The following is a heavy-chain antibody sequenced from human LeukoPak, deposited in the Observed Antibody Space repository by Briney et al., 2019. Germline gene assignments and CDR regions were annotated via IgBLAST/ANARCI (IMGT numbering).Heavy chain of an antibody. CDR2: ISSADYA. J-gene: IGHJ4*02. CDR3: ARDGSAWSRDY. V-gene: IGHV3-21*01. CDR1: GFVFSPSG. D-gene: IGHD6-13*01. Sequence: PGGSLRLSCAASGFVFSPSGMTWVRQAPGKGLEWVSTISSADYASYTDSVKGRFTTSRDNARNTVYLQMNNLRVEDTALYYRARDGSAWSRDYWGQGTLVTVSS.